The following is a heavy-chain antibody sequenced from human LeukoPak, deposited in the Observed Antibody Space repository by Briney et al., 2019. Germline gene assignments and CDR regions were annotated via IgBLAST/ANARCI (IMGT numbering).Heavy chain of an antibody. CDR3: ARGRSIAARRGFDY. Sequence: KPSETLSLTCAVYGESFRGYYGSWIRQPPGKGLEWIGETNHGGSTNDNPSLKSRATISVDMSKNQFTLNLTSVTAADTAVYYCARGRSIAARRGFDYWGQGILVTVSS. J-gene: IGHJ4*02. D-gene: IGHD6-6*01. CDR1: GESFRGYY. CDR2: TNHGGST. V-gene: IGHV4-34*04.